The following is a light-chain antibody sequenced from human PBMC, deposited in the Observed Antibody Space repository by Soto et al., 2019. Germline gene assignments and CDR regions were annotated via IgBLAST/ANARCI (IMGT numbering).Light chain of an antibody. CDR2: AAS. Sequence: DIQLTQSPSFLSASVGDRVTITCRASQGISSYLAWYQQNPGKAPKLLIYAASTLQSGVPSRFSGSGFGTEFTLTISSLQPEDFATYYCQQLNSYPLTFGGGTKVEIK. CDR1: QGISSY. V-gene: IGKV1-9*01. J-gene: IGKJ4*01. CDR3: QQLNSYPLT.